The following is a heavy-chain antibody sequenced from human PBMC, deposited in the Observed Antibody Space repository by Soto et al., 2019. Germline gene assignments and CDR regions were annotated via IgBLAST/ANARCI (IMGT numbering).Heavy chain of an antibody. Sequence: ASVKVSGKASGYSFTDYDINWVRQATGQGLEWMGWMNPNTGNTRYAQKFQGRFIMTRDTSINTAYMELRSLTSEDTAVYYCSRGKLATLTDFWGQGTLVIVSS. CDR1: GYSFTDYD. V-gene: IGHV1-8*01. D-gene: IGHD5-12*01. CDR2: MNPNTGNT. J-gene: IGHJ4*02. CDR3: SRGKLATLTDF.